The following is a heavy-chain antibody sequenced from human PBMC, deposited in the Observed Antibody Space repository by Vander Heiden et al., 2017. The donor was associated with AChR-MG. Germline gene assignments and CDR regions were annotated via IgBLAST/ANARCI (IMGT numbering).Heavy chain of an antibody. D-gene: IGHD3-10*01. Sequence: QVHLLESGPGLVRPSETLSLTCTVSGGSIGNNNYYWGWIRQSPGQGLEWIGSMYYTRGTYYNPSLKTRVTISIDISRNQFSLQLTSVTAADTAVYFCARRQAFPRPISRGAFDVWGPGTTVNVSS. J-gene: IGHJ3*01. CDR3: ARRQAFPRPISRGAFDV. V-gene: IGHV4-39*01. CDR2: MYYTRGT. CDR1: GGSIGNNNYY.